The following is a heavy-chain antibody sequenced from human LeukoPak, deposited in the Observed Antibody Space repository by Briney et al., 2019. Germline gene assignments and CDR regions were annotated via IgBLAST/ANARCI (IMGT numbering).Heavy chain of an antibody. V-gene: IGHV4-59*08. CDR2: IHYTGST. CDR3: ARHSSSWYPDY. CDR1: GGSIRSYY. J-gene: IGHJ4*02. Sequence: PSETLSLTCTVSGGSIRSYYWSWIRQPPGKGLEWIGYIHYTGSTNYNPSLKSRVAISVDTSKNQFSLQLSSVTATDTAVYFCARHSSSWYPDYWGQGTLVTVSS. D-gene: IGHD6-13*01.